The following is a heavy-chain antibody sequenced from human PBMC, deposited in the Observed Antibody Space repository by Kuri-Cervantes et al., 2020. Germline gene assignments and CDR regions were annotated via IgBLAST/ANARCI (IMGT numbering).Heavy chain of an antibody. CDR2: IIPIFGTA. CDR3: ASHSGYCSGGSCYSTFSYYYYMDV. CDR1: GGTFSSYA. Sequence: KISCKASGGTFSSYAISWVRQAPGQGLEWMGGIIPIFGTANYAQKFQGRVTITADESTSTAYMELSSLRSEDTAVYYCASHSGYCSGGSCYSTFSYYYYMDVWGKGTTVTVSS. D-gene: IGHD2-15*01. V-gene: IGHV1-69*01. J-gene: IGHJ6*03.